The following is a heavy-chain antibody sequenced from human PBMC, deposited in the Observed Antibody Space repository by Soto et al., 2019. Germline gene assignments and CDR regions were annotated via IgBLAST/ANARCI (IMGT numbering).Heavy chain of an antibody. J-gene: IGHJ3*02. V-gene: IGHV1-8*01. Sequence: QVQLVQSGAEVKKPGASVKVSCKASGYTFTSYDINWVRQATGQGLEWMGWMNPNSGNTGYAQKFQGRVTMTRNTSISTAYMELSSLGSEDTAVYYCARGYRNDGIAVAIDAFDIWGQGTMVTVSS. CDR2: MNPNSGNT. D-gene: IGHD6-19*01. CDR3: ARGYRNDGIAVAIDAFDI. CDR1: GYTFTSYD.